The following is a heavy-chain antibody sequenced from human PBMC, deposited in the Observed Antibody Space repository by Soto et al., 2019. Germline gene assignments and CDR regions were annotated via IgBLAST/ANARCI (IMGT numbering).Heavy chain of an antibody. J-gene: IGHJ3*02. D-gene: IGHD3-10*01. V-gene: IGHV1-46*03. CDR2: INPSGGST. CDR1: GYTFTSYY. CDR3: ARIITMVRGKLEDAFDI. Sequence: ASVKVSCKASGYTFTSYYMHWVRQAPGQGLEWMGIINPSGGSTSYAQKFQGRVTMTRDTSTSTVYMELSSLRSEDTAVYYCARIITMVRGKLEDAFDIWGQGTMVTVSS.